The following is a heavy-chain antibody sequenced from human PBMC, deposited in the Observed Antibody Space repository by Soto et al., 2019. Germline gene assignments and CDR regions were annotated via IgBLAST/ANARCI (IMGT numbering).Heavy chain of an antibody. Sequence: QVQLVESGGGLVKPGGSLRLSCAASGFTFSDYYMSWIRQAPGKGLEWVSYISSSSSYTNYADSVKGRFTISRDNAKNSLYLKMNSLRAEDTAVYYCASRVAATGLDYWGQGTLVTVSS. CDR1: GFTFSDYY. CDR3: ASRVAATGLDY. J-gene: IGHJ4*02. D-gene: IGHD2-15*01. CDR2: ISSSSSYT. V-gene: IGHV3-11*06.